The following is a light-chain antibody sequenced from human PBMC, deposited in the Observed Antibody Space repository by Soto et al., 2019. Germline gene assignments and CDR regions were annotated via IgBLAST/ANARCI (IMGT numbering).Light chain of an antibody. CDR2: SAS. J-gene: IGKJ5*01. CDR3: QQYNSAPFT. CDR1: EDISTF. Sequence: DIQMTQSPSSLSASVGDRVTITCRASEDISTFLAWYQQKPGQVPKLLISSASTLQSGVPSRFSGSGSGTDFTLTISSVQPEDVSTYFCQQYNSAPFTFGQGTRLQIK. V-gene: IGKV1-27*01.